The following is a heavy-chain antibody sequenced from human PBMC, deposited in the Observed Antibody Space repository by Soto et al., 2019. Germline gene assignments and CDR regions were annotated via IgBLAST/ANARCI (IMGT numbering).Heavy chain of an antibody. CDR3: AKGIAAAGTPLAFDY. CDR1: GFTFSSYG. Sequence: ESGGGVVQPGRSLRLSCAASGFTFSSYGMHWVRQAPGKGLEWVAVISYDGSNKYYADSVKGRFTISRDNSKNTLYLQMNSLRAEDTAVYYCAKGIAAAGTPLAFDYWGQGTLVTVSS. CDR2: ISYDGSNK. J-gene: IGHJ4*02. V-gene: IGHV3-30*18. D-gene: IGHD6-13*01.